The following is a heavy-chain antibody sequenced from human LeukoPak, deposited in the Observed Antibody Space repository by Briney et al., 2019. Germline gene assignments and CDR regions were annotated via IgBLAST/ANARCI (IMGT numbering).Heavy chain of an antibody. Sequence: GGSLRLSCAASGFTVSSNYMSWVRQAPGKGLEWVSAISGGGGNTYYADSVKGRFTISRDNSKNTLYLQMNSLRAEDTAVYYCGKNRYSGSLSPFDIWGQGTMVTVSS. CDR2: ISGGGGNT. CDR3: GKNRYSGSLSPFDI. J-gene: IGHJ3*02. V-gene: IGHV3-23*01. D-gene: IGHD1-26*01. CDR1: GFTVSSNY.